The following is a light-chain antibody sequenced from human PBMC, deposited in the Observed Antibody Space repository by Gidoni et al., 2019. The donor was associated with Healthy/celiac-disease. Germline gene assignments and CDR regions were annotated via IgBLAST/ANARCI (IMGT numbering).Light chain of an antibody. CDR2: GSS. CDR1: QSVSIN. V-gene: IGKV3-15*01. J-gene: IGKJ1*01. Sequence: EIVMTQSPSTLSVSPGERAPLSCRASQSVSINLALYQQKPGQAPRLLIYGSSTRATGIPARFSGSGSGTEFTLTISSLQSEDFAVYYCQQYNNWPRPWTFGQGTKVEIK. CDR3: QQYNNWPRPWT.